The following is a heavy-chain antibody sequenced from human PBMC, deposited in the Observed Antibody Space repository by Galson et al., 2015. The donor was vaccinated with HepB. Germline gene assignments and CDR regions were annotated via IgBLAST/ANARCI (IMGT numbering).Heavy chain of an antibody. Sequence: SVKVSCKVSGYTLTELSMHWVRQAPGKGLEWMGGFDPEDGETIYAQKFQGRVTMTEDTSTDTAYMELSSLRSEDTAVYYCATDPHYYDSSGPVYWGQGTLVTVSS. V-gene: IGHV1-24*01. CDR2: FDPEDGET. D-gene: IGHD3-22*01. CDR3: ATDPHYYDSSGPVY. J-gene: IGHJ4*02. CDR1: GYTLTELS.